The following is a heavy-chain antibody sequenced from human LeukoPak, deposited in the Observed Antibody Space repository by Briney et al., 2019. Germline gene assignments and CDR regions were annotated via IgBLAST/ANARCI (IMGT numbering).Heavy chain of an antibody. CDR1: GGSISSSSYY. Sequence: SETLSLTCTVSGGSISSSSYYWSWIRQPPGKGLEWIGEINHSGSTNYNPSLKSRVTISVDTSKNQFSLKLSSVTAADTAVYYCARNAPNFSYRNAFDIWGQGTMVTVSS. V-gene: IGHV4-39*07. CDR2: INHSGST. D-gene: IGHD1-14*01. CDR3: ARNAPNFSYRNAFDI. J-gene: IGHJ3*02.